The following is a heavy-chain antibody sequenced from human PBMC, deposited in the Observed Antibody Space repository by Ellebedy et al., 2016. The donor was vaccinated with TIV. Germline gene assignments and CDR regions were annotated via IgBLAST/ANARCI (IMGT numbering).Heavy chain of an antibody. CDR1: GGSISSGGYS. CDR2: IYHSGST. Sequence: SETLSLTCAVSGGSISSGGYSWSWIRQPPGTGLEWIGYIYHSGSTYYNASLKSRVTISVDRSKNQFSLKLSSVTAADTAVYYCARDSVRGMRPDAFDIWGQGTMVTVSS. D-gene: IGHD2-8*01. CDR3: ARDSVRGMRPDAFDI. V-gene: IGHV4-30-2*01. J-gene: IGHJ3*02.